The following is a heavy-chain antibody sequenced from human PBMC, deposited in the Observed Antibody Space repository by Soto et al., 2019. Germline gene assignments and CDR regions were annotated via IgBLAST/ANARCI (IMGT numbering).Heavy chain of an antibody. J-gene: IGHJ5*02. V-gene: IGHV4-39*01. CDR2: IYYSGST. CDR3: ARVLLWLGEPIEGDLWFDP. Sequence: SETLSLTCTVSGGSISSSSYYWGWIRQPPGKGLEWIGSIYYSGSTYYNPSLKSRVTISVDTSKNQFSLKLSSVTAADTAVYYCARVLLWLGEPIEGDLWFDPWGQGTLVTVSS. D-gene: IGHD3-10*01. CDR1: GGSISSSSYY.